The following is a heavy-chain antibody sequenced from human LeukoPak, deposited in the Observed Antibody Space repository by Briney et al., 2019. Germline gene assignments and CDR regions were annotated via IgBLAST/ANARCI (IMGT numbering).Heavy chain of an antibody. J-gene: IGHJ4*02. CDR1: GYTLTELS. Sequence: ASVKVSCKVSGYTLTELSMHWVRQAPGKGLEWMGGFDPEDGETIFAQKFQGRVTMTRDTSTSTVYMELSSLRSEDTAVYYCARGSSPYSSGYYLDYWGQGTLVTVSS. CDR2: FDPEDGET. CDR3: ARGSSPYSSGYYLDY. V-gene: IGHV1-24*01. D-gene: IGHD3-22*01.